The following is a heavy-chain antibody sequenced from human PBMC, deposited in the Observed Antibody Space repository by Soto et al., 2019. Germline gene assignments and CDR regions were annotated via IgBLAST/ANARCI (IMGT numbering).Heavy chain of an antibody. V-gene: IGHV1-69*13. J-gene: IGHJ6*02. CDR2: IIPIFGTA. Sequence: SVKVSCKASGGTFSSYAISWVRQAPGQGLEWMGGIIPIFGTANYAQKFQGRVTITADESTSTAYMELSSLRSEDTAVYYCAREYRITIFGVVITYGMDVWGQGTTVTVS. CDR3: AREYRITIFGVVITYGMDV. D-gene: IGHD3-3*01. CDR1: GGTFSSYA.